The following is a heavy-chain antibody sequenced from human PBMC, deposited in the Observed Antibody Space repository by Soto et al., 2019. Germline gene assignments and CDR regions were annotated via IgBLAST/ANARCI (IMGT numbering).Heavy chain of an antibody. CDR2: IIPILDIP. CDR3: SSHFTGVLVLGAATPGGDNYGWDV. D-gene: IGHD2-15*01. CDR1: GGTFSRYT. V-gene: IGHV1-69*02. J-gene: IGHJ6*02. Sequence: QVQLVQSGAEVKKPGSSVKVSCKASGGTFSRYTISWVRQAPGQGLEWMGRIIPILDIPNYAQNFQGRVTITADKSPSTSYMGLSSLRTDYTAVNYCSSHFTGVLVLGAATPGGDNYGWDVWGQGTTVTVSS.